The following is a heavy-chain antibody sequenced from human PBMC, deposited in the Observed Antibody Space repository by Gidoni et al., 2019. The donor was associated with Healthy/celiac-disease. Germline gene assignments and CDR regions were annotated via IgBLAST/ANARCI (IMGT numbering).Heavy chain of an antibody. V-gene: IGHV3-33*01. CDR2: IWYDGSKK. CDR1: GFSFRTYG. D-gene: IGHD4-17*01. J-gene: IGHJ4*02. Sequence: QVQLVESGGVVVQPGRSLSLSCSASGFSFRTYGMHWVRQAPGKGLEWVAVIWYDGSKKYYADSVKGRFTISRDNSKNTLYLQMNSLRAEDTAVYYCARGGATVTTYTDYWGQGTLVTVSS. CDR3: ARGGATVTTYTDY.